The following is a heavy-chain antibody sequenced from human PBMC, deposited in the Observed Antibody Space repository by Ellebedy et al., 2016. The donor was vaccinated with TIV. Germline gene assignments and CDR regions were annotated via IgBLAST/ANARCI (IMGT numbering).Heavy chain of an antibody. CDR1: GGSINVFY. CDR3: ARDVRSRGDALDI. D-gene: IGHD3-10*01. Sequence: MPSETLSLTCTVSGGSINVFYWSWIWQLAGKGLEWIGRIFSDGGTDYNPSLKSGVTMSIDTSKYQFSLWLASVTAADTAVYYCARDVRSRGDALDIWGQGTTLTVSS. J-gene: IGHJ3*02. V-gene: IGHV4-4*07. CDR2: IFSDGGT.